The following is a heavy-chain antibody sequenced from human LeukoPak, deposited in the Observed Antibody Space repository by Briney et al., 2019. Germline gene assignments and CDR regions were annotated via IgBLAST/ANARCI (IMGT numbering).Heavy chain of an antibody. V-gene: IGHV3-21*01. D-gene: IGHD1-26*01. CDR2: ISSSSSYI. Sequence: PGGSLRLSCAASGFTLSSYTMNWVRQAPGKGLEWVSSISSSSSYIYYADSMKGRFTISRDNAKNSLYLQMNSLRADDTAVYYCARDGVGATLEHTLIDYWGQGTLVTVSS. J-gene: IGHJ4*02. CDR1: GFTLSSYT. CDR3: ARDGVGATLEHTLIDY.